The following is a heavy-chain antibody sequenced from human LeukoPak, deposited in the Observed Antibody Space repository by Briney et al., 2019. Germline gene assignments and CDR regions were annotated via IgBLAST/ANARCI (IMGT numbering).Heavy chain of an antibody. V-gene: IGHV3-30*02. CDR3: ANLGRDIVVVPAD. D-gene: IGHD2-2*01. CDR2: IRYDGNYK. CDR1: GFTFSNYG. Sequence: GGSLRLSCVASGFTFSNYGMHWVRQAPGKGLEWVAFIRYDGNYKYYADSVKGRFTISRDNSKNTLYLQMNSLRAEDTAVYYCANLGRDIVVVPADWGQGTLVTVSS. J-gene: IGHJ4*02.